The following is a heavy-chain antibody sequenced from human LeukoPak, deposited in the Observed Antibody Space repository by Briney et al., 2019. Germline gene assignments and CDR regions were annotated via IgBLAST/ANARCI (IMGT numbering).Heavy chain of an antibody. Sequence: SETLSLTCTVSGGSISSYYWSWIRQPPGKGLEWIGYIYYSGSTNYNPSLKSRVTISVDTSKNQFSLKLSSVTAADTAVYYCARAVTRSLFDYWGQGTLVTVSS. CDR1: GGSISSYY. J-gene: IGHJ4*02. D-gene: IGHD4-17*01. CDR3: ARAVTRSLFDY. V-gene: IGHV4-59*12. CDR2: IYYSGST.